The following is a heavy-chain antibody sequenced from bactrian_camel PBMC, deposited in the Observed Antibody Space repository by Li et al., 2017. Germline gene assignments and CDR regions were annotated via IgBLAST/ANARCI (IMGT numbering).Heavy chain of an antibody. Sequence: VQLVESGGGSVQPGGSLRLSCVVSGDTSNRYCVGWFRQRTGLASIFTDGSSSDYASSVKGRFTISQDSAKNTVYLQMNNLKPEDTDQYYCAAVRTAGYWGEGTQVTVS. CDR1: GDTSNRYC. CDR3: AAVRTAGY. V-gene: IGHV3-2*01. J-gene: IGHJ6*01. CDR2: IFTDGSSS.